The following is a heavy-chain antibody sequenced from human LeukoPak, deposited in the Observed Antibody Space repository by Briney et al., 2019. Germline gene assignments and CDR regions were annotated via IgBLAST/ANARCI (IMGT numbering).Heavy chain of an antibody. CDR2: IIPILGIA. Sequence: SVKVSCKASGGTFSSYTISWVRQAPGQGLEWMGRIIPILGIANCAQKFQGRVTITADKSTSTAYMELSSLRSEDTAVYYCAREDLRSSTSDFAFDIWGQRTLVTVSS. J-gene: IGHJ3*02. D-gene: IGHD2-2*01. CDR3: AREDLRSSTSDFAFDI. CDR1: GGTFSSYT. V-gene: IGHV1-69*04.